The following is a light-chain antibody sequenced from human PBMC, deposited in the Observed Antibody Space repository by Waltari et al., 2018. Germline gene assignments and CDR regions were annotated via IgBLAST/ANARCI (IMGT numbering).Light chain of an antibody. Sequence: EIVLTQSPDTLSLSPGERVTLSCRASQSVSASYLAWYQQRPGQAPRLLIYGASSRATGIPDRFTGSGSGTDSTLTISRLEPEDFAVYYCQHYGSSVPTFGPGTKVDIK. CDR2: GAS. CDR1: QSVSASY. V-gene: IGKV3-20*01. J-gene: IGKJ3*01. CDR3: QHYGSSVPT.